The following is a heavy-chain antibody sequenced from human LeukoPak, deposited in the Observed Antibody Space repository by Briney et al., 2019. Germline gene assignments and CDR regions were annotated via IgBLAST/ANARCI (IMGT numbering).Heavy chain of an antibody. CDR1: GFTFSSYA. V-gene: IGHV3-23*01. CDR3: ARGSTTTTGVAPQGFDP. D-gene: IGHD5-24*01. Sequence: GGSLRLSCAASGFTFSSYAMHWVRQAPGKGLEWVSAISGNGGSTYYADSVKGRFTIPRDNSKNTLYLQMNSLRAEDTAVYYCARGSTTTTGVAPQGFDPWGQGTLVTVSS. CDR2: ISGNGGST. J-gene: IGHJ5*02.